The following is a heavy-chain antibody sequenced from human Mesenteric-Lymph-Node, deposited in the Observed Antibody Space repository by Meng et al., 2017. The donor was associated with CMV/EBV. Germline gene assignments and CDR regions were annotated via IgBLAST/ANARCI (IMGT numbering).Heavy chain of an antibody. CDR1: GGSFSGYY. CDR3: ARGKVVVVPAAMFLRLGVHYFDY. J-gene: IGHJ4*02. CDR2: INYSGST. V-gene: IGHV4-34*01. Sequence: SETLSLTCAVYGGSFSGYYWSWIRQPPGKGLERIGEINYSGSTNYNPSLKSRVTISVDTSKNQFSLNLSSVTAADTAVYYCARGKVVVVPAAMFLRLGVHYFDYWGQGTLVTVSS. D-gene: IGHD2-2*01.